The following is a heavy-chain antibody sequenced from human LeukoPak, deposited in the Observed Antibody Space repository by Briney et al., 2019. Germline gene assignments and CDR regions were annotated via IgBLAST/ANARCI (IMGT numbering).Heavy chain of an antibody. D-gene: IGHD3-22*01. J-gene: IGHJ4*02. Sequence: ASVKVSCKASGYTFTSYAMGWVRQAPGQGVEWLGWINTDTGKLTYAQGFTGRFVFSLDTSVSTAYLQISSLKAEDTAVYYCARGGRGAYYDSSGYYLYYFDYWGQGTLVTVSS. CDR1: GYTFTSYA. CDR3: ARGGRGAYYDSSGYYLYYFDY. V-gene: IGHV7-4-1*02. CDR2: INTDTGKL.